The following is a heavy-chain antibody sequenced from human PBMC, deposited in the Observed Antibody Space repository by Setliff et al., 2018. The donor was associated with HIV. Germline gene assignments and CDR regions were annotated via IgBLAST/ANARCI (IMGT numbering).Heavy chain of an antibody. CDR2: IIPFIDAT. J-gene: IGHJ6*02. D-gene: IGHD2-15*01. CDR3: AATVVAATSGYYGMDV. CDR1: GGTFRSYS. V-gene: IGHV1-69*08. Sequence: GASVKVSCKASGGTFRSYSINWVRQAPGQGLEWMGTIIPFIDATHYAQKFQERVTITRDMSTSTAYMELSSLRSEDTAVYYCAATVVAATSGYYGMDVWGQGTTVTVSS.